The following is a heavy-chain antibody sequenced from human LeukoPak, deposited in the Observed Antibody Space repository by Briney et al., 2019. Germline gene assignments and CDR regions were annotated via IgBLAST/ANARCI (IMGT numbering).Heavy chain of an antibody. CDR3: AKDICSGGSCYPGWFDP. CDR1: GFTFDDYA. D-gene: IGHD2-15*01. CDR2: ISWNSGSI. V-gene: IGHV3-9*01. Sequence: GRSLRLSCAASGFTFDDYAMHWVRQAPGKGLEWVSGISWNSGSIGYADSVKGRFTISRDNAKNSLYLQVNSLRAEDTALYYCAKDICSGGSCYPGWFDPWGQGTLVTVSS. J-gene: IGHJ5*02.